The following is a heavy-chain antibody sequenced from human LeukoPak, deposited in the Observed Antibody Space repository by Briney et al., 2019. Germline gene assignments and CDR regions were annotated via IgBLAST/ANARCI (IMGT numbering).Heavy chain of an antibody. CDR3: AREACGGDCYSVWFDP. CDR2: INSDGSST. V-gene: IGHV3-74*01. CDR1: GFTLSSYW. D-gene: IGHD2-21*02. Sequence: PGGSQRLSCAASGFTLSSYWMHWVRQAPGKGLVWVSRINSDGSSTSYADSVKGRFTISRDNAKNTLYLQMNSLRAEDTAVYYCAREACGGDCYSVWFDPWGQGTLVTVSS. J-gene: IGHJ5*02.